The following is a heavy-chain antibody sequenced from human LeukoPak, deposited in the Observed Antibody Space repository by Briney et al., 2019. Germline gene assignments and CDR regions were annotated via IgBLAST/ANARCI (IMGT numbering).Heavy chain of an antibody. CDR2: IHQTGST. D-gene: IGHD6-25*01. Sequence: SESLSLTCAVSGGSISSSHWWSWVRQPPGKGLEWIGEIHQTGSTNYNPSLRSRGSISLDKAKDQFTLNLNSVTAADTAVYYCASSDYYTLDLWGQGILVTVSS. CDR3: ASSDYYTLDL. CDR1: GGSISSSHW. V-gene: IGHV4-4*02. J-gene: IGHJ5*02.